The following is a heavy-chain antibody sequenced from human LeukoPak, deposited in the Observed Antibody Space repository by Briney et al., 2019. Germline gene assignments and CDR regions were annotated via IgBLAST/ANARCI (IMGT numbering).Heavy chain of an antibody. Sequence: GESLKISCKGSGYSSTSYWIGWVRQMPGKGLEWMGIIYPGDSDTRYSPSFQGQVTISADKSISTAYLQWSSLKASDTAMYYCARPRYSSSWDDAFDIWGQGTMVTVSS. V-gene: IGHV5-51*01. J-gene: IGHJ3*02. CDR1: GYSSTSYW. CDR3: ARPRYSSSWDDAFDI. CDR2: IYPGDSDT. D-gene: IGHD6-13*01.